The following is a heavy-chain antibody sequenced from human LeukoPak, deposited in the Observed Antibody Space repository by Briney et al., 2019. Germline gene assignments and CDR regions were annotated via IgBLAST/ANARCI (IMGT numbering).Heavy chain of an antibody. J-gene: IGHJ4*02. CDR1: GYTFTSDG. CDR3: ARGYYQRIDY. D-gene: IGHD3-22*01. V-gene: IGHV1-18*01. Sequence: GSVSVSCTASGYTFTSDGISWVREAPGQGLEWMGWISAYNGNTNYAQKLQGRVTITTDTSTSTDYMELRSPRSDDTAVYYCARGYYQRIDYWGQGTLVTVSS. CDR2: ISAYNGNT.